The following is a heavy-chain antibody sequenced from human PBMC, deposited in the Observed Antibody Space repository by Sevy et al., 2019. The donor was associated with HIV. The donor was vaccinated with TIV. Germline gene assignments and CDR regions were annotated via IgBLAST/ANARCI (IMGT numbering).Heavy chain of an antibody. CDR1: GFTFLSYA. D-gene: IGHD3-16*01. J-gene: IGHJ6*02. CDR3: ARDHYGNYYYYGMDV. V-gene: IGHV3-30-3*01. Sequence: GGSLRLSCAASGFTFLSYAMHWVRQAPGKGLEWVAVISYDESNEFYADSVKGRFTISRDNSKNTQYLQMNSLRPEDTAVYYCARDHYGNYYYYGMDVWGQGTTVTVSS. CDR2: ISYDESNE.